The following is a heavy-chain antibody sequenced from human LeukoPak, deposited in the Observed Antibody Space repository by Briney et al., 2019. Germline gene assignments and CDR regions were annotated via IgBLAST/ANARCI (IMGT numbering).Heavy chain of an antibody. V-gene: IGHV4-34*01. J-gene: IGHJ4*02. D-gene: IGHD3-9*01. CDR2: INHSGST. Sequence: SEALSLTCAVYGGSFSGYYWSWIRQPPGKGLEWIGEINHSGSTNYNPSLKSRVTISVDTSKNQFSLKLSSVTAADTAVYYCARGAVLRYFDWLSGGGYFDYWGQGTLVTVSS. CDR3: ARGAVLRYFDWLSGGGYFDY. CDR1: GGSFSGYY.